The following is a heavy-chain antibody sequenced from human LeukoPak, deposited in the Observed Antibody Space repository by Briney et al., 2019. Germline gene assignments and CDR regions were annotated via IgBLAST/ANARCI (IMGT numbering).Heavy chain of an antibody. D-gene: IGHD2-15*01. Sequence: PGGSLILSCSAPGFAFSNYAMYWVRQAPGKGLEYVSVISSNGGSTYYADSVKGRFTISRENSENTLYLQMSSLRAEDTAVYYCVRGKYCSGASCSQGGIDYWGQGTLVTVSS. CDR2: ISSNGGST. CDR3: VRGKYCSGASCSQGGIDY. J-gene: IGHJ4*02. CDR1: GFAFSNYA. V-gene: IGHV3-64D*09.